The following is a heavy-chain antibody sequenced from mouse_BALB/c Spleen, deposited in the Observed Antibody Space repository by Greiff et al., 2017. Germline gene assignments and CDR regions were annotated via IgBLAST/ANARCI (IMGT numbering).Heavy chain of an antibody. V-gene: IGHV2-9*02. CDR1: GFSLTSYG. J-gene: IGHJ2*01. CDR3: AREGTTALRYYFDY. CDR2: IWAGGST. D-gene: IGHD1-2*01. Sequence: VQLQQSGPGLVAPSQSLSITCTVSGFSLTSYGVHWVRQPPGKGLEWLGVIWAGGSTNYNSALMSRLSISKDNSKSQVFLKMNSLQTDDTAMYYCAREGTTALRYYFDYWGQGTTLTVSS.